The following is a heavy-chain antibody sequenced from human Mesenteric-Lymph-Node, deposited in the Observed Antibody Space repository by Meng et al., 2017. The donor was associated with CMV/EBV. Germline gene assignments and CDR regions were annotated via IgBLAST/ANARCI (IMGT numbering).Heavy chain of an antibody. CDR3: AKTGFEAGRTGGLYYYYYDMDV. D-gene: IGHD1-1*01. J-gene: IGHJ6*02. CDR1: GFTFSDYA. Sequence: GESLKISCAASGFTFSDYAMSWVRQAPGKGLEWVSSISGGGGSTDYADLVKGRFTIPRDNSENTLYLQVNSLRADDTAVYYCAKTGFEAGRTGGLYYYYYDMDVWGQGTTVTVSS. CDR2: ISGGGGST. V-gene: IGHV3-23*01.